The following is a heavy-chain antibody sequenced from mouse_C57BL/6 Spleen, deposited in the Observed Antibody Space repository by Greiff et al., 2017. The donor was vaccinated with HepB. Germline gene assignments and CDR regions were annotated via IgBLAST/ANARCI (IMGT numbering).Heavy chain of an antibody. Sequence: EVQLVESGGGLVKPGGSLKLSCAASGFTFSSYAMSWVRQTPEKRLEWVATISDGGSYTYYPDNVKGRFTISRDNAKNNLYLQMSHLKSEDTAMYYCARGGPWGQGTLVTVSA. J-gene: IGHJ3*01. V-gene: IGHV5-4*01. CDR2: ISDGGSYT. CDR3: ARGGP. CDR1: GFTFSSYA.